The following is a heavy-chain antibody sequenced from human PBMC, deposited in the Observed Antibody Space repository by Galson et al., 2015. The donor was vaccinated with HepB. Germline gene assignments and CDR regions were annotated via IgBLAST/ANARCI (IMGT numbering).Heavy chain of an antibody. V-gene: IGHV4-59*01. D-gene: IGHD5-24*01. Sequence: SETLSLTCTVSGGSISSYYWSWIRQPPGKGLEWIGYIYYSGSTNYNPSLKSRVTISVDTSKNQFSLKLSSVTAADTAVYYGARISGGYNLLYYYGMDVWGQGTTVTVSS. CDR3: ARISGGYNLLYYYGMDV. CDR1: GGSISSYY. J-gene: IGHJ6*02. CDR2: IYYSGST.